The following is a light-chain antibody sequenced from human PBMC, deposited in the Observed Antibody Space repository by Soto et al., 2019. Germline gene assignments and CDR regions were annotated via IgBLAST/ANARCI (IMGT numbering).Light chain of an antibody. CDR2: WAS. V-gene: IGKV4-1*01. J-gene: IGKJ1*01. CDR3: QQYYSTPRP. Sequence: DLLLTPSPDSLSVSLGERATINCKSSQSVLYSSNNKNYLAWYQQKPGQPPKLLIYWASTRESGVPDRFSGSGSGTDFTLTISCLQAEDVAVYYCQQYYSTPRPFGQGTNEDNK. CDR1: QSVLYSSNNKNY.